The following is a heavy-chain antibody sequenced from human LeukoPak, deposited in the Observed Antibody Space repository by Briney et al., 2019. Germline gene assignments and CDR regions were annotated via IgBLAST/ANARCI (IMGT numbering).Heavy chain of an antibody. D-gene: IGHD3-10*01. CDR1: GYTFSSYY. CDR2: INPSDGDT. CDR3: ARAGSTSKGQNWFDP. J-gene: IGHJ5*02. V-gene: IGHV1-46*01. Sequence: ASVKVSCKASGYTFSSYYVHWVRQAPGQGLEWMGIINPSDGDTNYAQKFQGRVTMIRDMSTSTVYMELSSLRSEDTAVYYCARAGSTSKGQNWFDPWGQGTLVTVSP.